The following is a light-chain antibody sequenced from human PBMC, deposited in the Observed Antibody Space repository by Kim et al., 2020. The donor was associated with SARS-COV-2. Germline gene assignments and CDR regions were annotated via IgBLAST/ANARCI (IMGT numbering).Light chain of an antibody. V-gene: IGLV3-1*01. CDR2: QDT. J-gene: IGLJ2*01. Sequence: SYELTQPPSVSVSPGQTASITCSGDKLEDKYVCWYQQKAGQSPVLLIYQDTKWPPGIPERFSGSNSGNTATLTISGTQAMDEADYYYQTWDSSSVIFGGGTQLTVL. CDR1: KLEDKY. CDR3: QTWDSSSVI.